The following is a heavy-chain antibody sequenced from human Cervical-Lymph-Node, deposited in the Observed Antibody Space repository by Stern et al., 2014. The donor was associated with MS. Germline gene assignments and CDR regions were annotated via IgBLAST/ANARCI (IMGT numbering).Heavy chain of an antibody. V-gene: IGHV1-69*01. CDR1: GGTFRKLP. Sequence: QVQQVQSGAEVTKPGSSVKVSCKASGGTFRKLPSSWVRQAPGQGLEWMDGIFPVCGTPSFCQEFRGRVTITADGSMSTVYMELSSLRSDDTAVYYCALSSETSDRWYSLGYDLWGQGTLVTVSS. CDR3: ALSSETSDRWYSLGYDL. CDR2: IFPVCGTP. J-gene: IGHJ5*02. D-gene: IGHD6-13*01.